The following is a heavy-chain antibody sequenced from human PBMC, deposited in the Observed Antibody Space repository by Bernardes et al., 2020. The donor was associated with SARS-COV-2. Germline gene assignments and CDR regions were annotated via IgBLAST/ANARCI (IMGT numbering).Heavy chain of an antibody. J-gene: IGHJ4*02. V-gene: IGHV1-24*01. D-gene: IGHD4-17*01. CDR3: ATEGSYGDILGALY. Sequence: ASVKVSCKVSGYTLTELSMHWVRQAPGKGLEWMGGFDPEDGETIYAQKFQGRVTMTEDTSTDTAYMELSSLRSEDTAVYYCATEGSYGDILGALYWGQGTLVTVSS. CDR2: FDPEDGET. CDR1: GYTLTELS.